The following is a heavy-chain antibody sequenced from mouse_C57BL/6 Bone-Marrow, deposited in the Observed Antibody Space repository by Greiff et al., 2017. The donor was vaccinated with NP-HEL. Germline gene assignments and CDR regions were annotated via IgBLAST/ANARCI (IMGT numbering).Heavy chain of an antibody. D-gene: IGHD2-4*01. CDR3: ARGGSYDYLFAY. CDR1: GYSITSGYY. Sequence: EVQLQESGPGLVKPSQSLSLTCSVTGYSITSGYYWYWIRQFPGNQLEWMGYISYDGSNNYNPSLKNRISITRNTSKNQCFLKLNSVTTEDTATDVCARGGSYDYLFAYWGQETLVTVSA. J-gene: IGHJ3*01. V-gene: IGHV3-6*01. CDR2: ISYDGSN.